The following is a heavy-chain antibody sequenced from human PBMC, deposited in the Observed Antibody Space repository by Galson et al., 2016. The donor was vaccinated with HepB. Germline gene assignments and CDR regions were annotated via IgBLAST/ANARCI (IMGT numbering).Heavy chain of an antibody. J-gene: IGHJ4*02. V-gene: IGHV3-23*01. D-gene: IGHD2/OR15-2a*01. CDR2: ISGSGGGT. CDR1: GFTFSSYA. CDR3: ARRHEYCPPVGCSVDY. Sequence: SLRLSCAASGFTFSSYAMSWVRQAPGKGLEWVSAISGSGGGTYKADSVKGRFTISRDNSNSMLFLQMSSLRADDTAVYYCARRHEYCPPVGCSVDYWGQGTLVSVSS.